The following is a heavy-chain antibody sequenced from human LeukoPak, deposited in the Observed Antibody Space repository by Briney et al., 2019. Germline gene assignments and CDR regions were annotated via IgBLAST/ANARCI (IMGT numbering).Heavy chain of an antibody. J-gene: IGHJ4*02. D-gene: IGHD2-2*01. V-gene: IGHV3-30-3*01. Sequence: GRSLRLSCAASRFTFSSYAMHWVRHAPGKGLEWMAVISYDGSNKYYADSVKGRFTISRDNSKNTLYLQMNSLRPEDTAVYYCARSYCSSTICSFDYWGQGTLVTVSS. CDR2: ISYDGSNK. CDR3: ARSYCSSTICSFDY. CDR1: RFTFSSYA.